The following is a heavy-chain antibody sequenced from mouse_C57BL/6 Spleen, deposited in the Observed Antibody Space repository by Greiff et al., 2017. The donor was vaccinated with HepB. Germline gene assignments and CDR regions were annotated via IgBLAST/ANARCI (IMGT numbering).Heavy chain of an antibody. CDR1: GFTFTDYY. D-gene: IGHD2-4*01. CDR3: ARWDDYDGGLAY. V-gene: IGHV7-3*01. CDR2: IRNKANGYTT. J-gene: IGHJ3*01. Sequence: DVMLVESGGGLVQPGGSLSLSCAASGFTFTDYYMSWVRQPPGKALEWLGFIRNKANGYTTEYSASVKGRFTISRDNSQSILYLQMNALRAEDSATYYCARWDDYDGGLAYWGQGTLVTVSA.